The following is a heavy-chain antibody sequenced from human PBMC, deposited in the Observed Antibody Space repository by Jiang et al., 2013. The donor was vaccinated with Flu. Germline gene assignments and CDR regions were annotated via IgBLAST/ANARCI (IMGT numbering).Heavy chain of an antibody. D-gene: IGHD6-13*01. CDR2: IYYSGST. J-gene: IGHJ5*02. V-gene: IGHV4-39*01. CDR1: GGSISSSSYY. Sequence: GPGLVKPSETLSLTCTVSGGSISSSSYYWGWIRQPPGKGLEWIGSIYYSGSTYYNPSLKSRVTISVDTSKNQFSLKLSSVTAADTAVYYCARAPPASSSWYYMGHWFDPGAREPWSPSPQ. CDR3: ARAPPASSSWYYMGHWFDP.